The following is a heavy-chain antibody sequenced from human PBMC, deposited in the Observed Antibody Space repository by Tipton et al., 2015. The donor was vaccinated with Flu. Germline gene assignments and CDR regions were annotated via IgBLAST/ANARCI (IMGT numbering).Heavy chain of an antibody. CDR2: VYHTGSG. Sequence: TLSLTCSVSGYSIRSAYYWSWIRQSAGKGLEWIGNVYHTGSGYYNSSLKSRVIISVARSKNQLSLRLTSVTAADTAVYFCARRDYSNYVSEPKNWFDSWGQGTLVTVSS. V-gene: IGHV4-38-2*01. CDR3: ARRDYSNYVSEPKNWFDS. J-gene: IGHJ5*01. D-gene: IGHD4-11*01. CDR1: GYSIRSAYY.